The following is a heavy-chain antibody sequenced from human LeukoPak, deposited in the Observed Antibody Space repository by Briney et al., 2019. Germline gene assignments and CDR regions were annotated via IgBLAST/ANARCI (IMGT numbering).Heavy chain of an antibody. J-gene: IGHJ4*02. D-gene: IGHD3-3*01. CDR3: ARDRDFWSGYYGLDY. Sequence: GSLRLSCAASGFTFSDYYMSWIRQAPGKGLEWVSYISSSGSTIYYADSAKGRFTISRDNAKNTLYLQMNSLRAEDTAVYYCARDRDFWSGYYGLDYWGQGTLVTVSS. CDR2: ISSSGSTI. CDR1: GFTFSDYY. V-gene: IGHV3-11*04.